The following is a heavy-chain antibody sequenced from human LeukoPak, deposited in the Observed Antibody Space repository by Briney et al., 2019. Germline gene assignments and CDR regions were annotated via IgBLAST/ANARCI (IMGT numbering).Heavy chain of an antibody. D-gene: IGHD3-10*01. V-gene: IGHV1-2*02. CDR1: GYTFTSYG. CDR2: INPKSGGT. J-gene: IGHJ4*02. Sequence: ASVKVSCKASGYTFTSYGISWVRQAPGQGLEWMGWINPKSGGTNYAQKFQGRVTMTRDTSITTVYMELTILRSDDTAVYFCARGDLWFPYEYWGQGALVTVSS. CDR3: ARGDLWFPYEY.